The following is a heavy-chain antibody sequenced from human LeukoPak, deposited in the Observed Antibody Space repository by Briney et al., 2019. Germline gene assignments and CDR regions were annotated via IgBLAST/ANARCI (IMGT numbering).Heavy chain of an antibody. Sequence: PGGSLRLSCAASGFTFDDYAMHWVRQARGKGLEWVSGISWHSGSIGYADSVKGRFTISRDNAKNSLYLQMNSLRAEDTALYFCAKNAKYDILTGYPDYWGQGTLVTVSS. CDR2: ISWHSGSI. D-gene: IGHD3-9*01. J-gene: IGHJ4*02. CDR3: AKNAKYDILTGYPDY. CDR1: GFTFDDYA. V-gene: IGHV3-9*01.